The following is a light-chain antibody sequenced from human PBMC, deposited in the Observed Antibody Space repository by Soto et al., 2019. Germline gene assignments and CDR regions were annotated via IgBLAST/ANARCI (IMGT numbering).Light chain of an antibody. Sequence: EIVLTQSPGTLSLSPGERATLSCRASQSVCSSYLAWYQQKPGQAPRLLIYGASSRCTGIPDRFSGSGSGTDFTLTFSRLEPEDFAVYYCQQYGSSPVTFGRGTKVDIK. V-gene: IGKV3-20*01. CDR2: GAS. J-gene: IGKJ3*01. CDR1: QSVCSSY. CDR3: QQYGSSPVT.